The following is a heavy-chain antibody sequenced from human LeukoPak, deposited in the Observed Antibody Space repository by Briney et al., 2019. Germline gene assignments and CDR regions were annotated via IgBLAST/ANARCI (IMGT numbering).Heavy chain of an antibody. V-gene: IGHV4-39*01. CDR3: ARREGSYYLGY. J-gene: IGHJ4*02. CDR1: GGSISSSSYY. Sequence: PSETLSLTCTVSGGSISSSSYYWGWIRQPPGKGLEWIGSIYYSGSTYYNSSLKSRVTISVDTSKNQFSLKLNSVTAADTAVYYCARREGSYYLGYWGQGTLVTVSS. D-gene: IGHD3-10*01. CDR2: IYYSGST.